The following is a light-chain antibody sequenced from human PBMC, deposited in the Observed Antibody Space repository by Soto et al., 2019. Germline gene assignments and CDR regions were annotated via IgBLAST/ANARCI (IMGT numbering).Light chain of an antibody. Sequence: QAVVTQPPSASGTPGQRVTISCSGSSSNIGSNYVYWYQQLPGTAPKLLIYRNNQRPSGVPGRFSGSKSGTSASLAISGLRSEDEADYYCATWDDSLSGVVVFGGGTKLTVL. CDR1: SSNIGSNY. J-gene: IGLJ2*01. V-gene: IGLV1-47*01. CDR2: RNN. CDR3: ATWDDSLSGVVV.